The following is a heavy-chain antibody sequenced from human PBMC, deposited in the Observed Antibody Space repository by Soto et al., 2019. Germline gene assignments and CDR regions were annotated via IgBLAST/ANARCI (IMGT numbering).Heavy chain of an antibody. J-gene: IGHJ3*02. CDR2: IYYRGST. D-gene: IGHD3-22*01. Sequence: QVQLQESGPGLVKPSQTLSLTCTVSGGSISSGGYYWSWIRQHPGKGLEWIGYIYYRGSTYYNPSLRSRVTLSVDTSNYQFSLKLRSVTAADTAVSYCARAGRAGSWLLPDKGAFDIWGQGTMVTVSS. CDR3: ARAGRAGSWLLPDKGAFDI. CDR1: GGSISSGGYY. V-gene: IGHV4-31*03.